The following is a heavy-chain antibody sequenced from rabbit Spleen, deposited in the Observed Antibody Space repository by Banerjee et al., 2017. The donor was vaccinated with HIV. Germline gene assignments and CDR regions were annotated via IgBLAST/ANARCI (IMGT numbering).Heavy chain of an antibody. CDR2: IDPIFGTT. D-gene: IGHD1-1*01. CDR1: GFDFNTYY. J-gene: IGHJ4*01. V-gene: IGHV1S7*01. CDR3: AKTSGATSGDYYFNL. Sequence: QLTETGGGLVQPGGSLKLSCKASGFDFNTYYMSWVRQAPGKGLEWIGYIDPIFGTTYYANWVNGRFTISSHNAQNTLYLQLNSLTAADTATYFCAKTSGATSGDYYFNLWGPGTLVTVS.